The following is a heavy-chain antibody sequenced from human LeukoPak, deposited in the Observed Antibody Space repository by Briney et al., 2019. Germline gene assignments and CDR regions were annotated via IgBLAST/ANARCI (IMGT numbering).Heavy chain of an antibody. J-gene: IGHJ3*02. V-gene: IGHV1-8*01. D-gene: IGHD1-26*01. Sequence: ASVKVSCKASGYTFISYDINWVRQATGQGLEWMGRMNPNSGNTGYAQKFQGRVTMTRSTSISTAYMELSSLRSEDTAVYYCASSQQYIGTYYSSRDDAFDIWGQGTMVTVSS. CDR3: ASSQQYIGTYYSSRDDAFDI. CDR2: MNPNSGNT. CDR1: GYTFISYD.